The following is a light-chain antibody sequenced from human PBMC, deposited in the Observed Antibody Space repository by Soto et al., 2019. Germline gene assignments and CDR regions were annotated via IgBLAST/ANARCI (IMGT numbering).Light chain of an antibody. V-gene: IGKV1-9*01. CDR3: QQLNSDQFS. CDR1: QGINTY. J-gene: IGKJ3*01. CDR2: AAS. Sequence: DIQLTQSPSFLSASVGDRVTITCRASQGINTYLAWYQQKPGKAPKLLIYAASTLQTGVPSRFSGSGSGTEFTLTIRSLQPEDFATYYCQQLNSDQFSFGPGNKGEIK.